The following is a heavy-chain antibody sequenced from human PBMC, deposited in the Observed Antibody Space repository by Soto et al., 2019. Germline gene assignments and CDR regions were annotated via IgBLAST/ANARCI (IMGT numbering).Heavy chain of an antibody. J-gene: IGHJ6*02. V-gene: IGHV1-69*12. D-gene: IGHD6-19*01. Sequence: QVQLVQFGAEVKKPGSSVKVSCKVSGGTFSNYAIDWVRLAPGHGLEWMGGIVPIFGTTYYTQKFQGRATIIADDSTTTAYWEMSSLRSEDTAIYYCARVEAVAGLYNYHGLDVWGQGTAVTVSS. CDR3: ARVEAVAGLYNYHGLDV. CDR1: GGTFSNYA. CDR2: IVPIFGTT.